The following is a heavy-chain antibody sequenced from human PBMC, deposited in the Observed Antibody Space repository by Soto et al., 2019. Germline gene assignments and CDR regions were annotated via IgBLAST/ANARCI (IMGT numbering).Heavy chain of an antibody. CDR3: ARHPRKGATLSFDY. CDR1: GGSISSGGYS. Sequence: SETLSLTCTVSGGSISSGGYSWSWIRQPPGKGLEWIGYIYHSGSTYYNPSLKSRVTISVDRSKNQFSLKLSSVTAADTAVYYCARHPRKGATLSFDYWGQGTLVTVSS. J-gene: IGHJ4*02. V-gene: IGHV4-30-2*01. CDR2: IYHSGST. D-gene: IGHD1-26*01.